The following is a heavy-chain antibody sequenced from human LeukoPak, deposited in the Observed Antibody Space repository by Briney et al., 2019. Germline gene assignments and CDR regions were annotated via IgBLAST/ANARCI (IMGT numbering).Heavy chain of an antibody. CDR3: ARAYSRPPSIAARRVGYYGMDV. CDR2: MNPNSGNT. J-gene: IGHJ6*02. CDR1: GYTFTSYD. Sequence: ASVKVSCKASGYTFTSYDINWVRQATGRGLEWMGWMNPNSGNTGYAQKFQGRVTMTRNTSISTAYMELSSLRSENTAVYYCARAYSRPPSIAARRVGYYGMDVWGQGTTVTVSS. V-gene: IGHV1-8*01. D-gene: IGHD6-6*01.